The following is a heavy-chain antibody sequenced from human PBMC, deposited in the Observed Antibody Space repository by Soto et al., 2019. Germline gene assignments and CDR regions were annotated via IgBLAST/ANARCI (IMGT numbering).Heavy chain of an antibody. D-gene: IGHD5-12*01. CDR1: GDSISSYY. V-gene: IGHV4-59*01. J-gene: IGHJ5*02. Sequence: SETLYLPCTASGDSISSYYWSWIRQPPGKGLEWIGYIYYSGSTNYNPSLKSRVTISVDTSKNQFSLKLSSVTAADTAVDYCARDWSGYAYNCFDLCG. CDR2: IYYSGST. CDR3: ARDWSGYAYNCFDL.